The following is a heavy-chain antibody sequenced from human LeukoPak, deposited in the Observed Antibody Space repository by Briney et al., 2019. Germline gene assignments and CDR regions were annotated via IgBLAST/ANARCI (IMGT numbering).Heavy chain of an antibody. CDR3: ARDLAVGATIVRYYYYMDV. Sequence: GASVKVSCKASGYTFTGYYMHWVRQAPGQGLEWMGWISAYNGNTNNAQKLQGRVTMTTDTSTSTAYMELRSLRSDDTAVYYCARDLAVGATIVRYYYYMDVWGKGTTVTISS. CDR2: ISAYNGNT. V-gene: IGHV1-18*04. J-gene: IGHJ6*03. CDR1: GYTFTGYY. D-gene: IGHD1-26*01.